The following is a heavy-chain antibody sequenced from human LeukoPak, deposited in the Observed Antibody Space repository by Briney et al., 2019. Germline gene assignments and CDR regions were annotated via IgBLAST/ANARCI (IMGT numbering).Heavy chain of an antibody. CDR1: GYTFTGYY. D-gene: IGHD3-16*02. V-gene: IGHV1-2*02. J-gene: IGHJ4*02. Sequence: ASVKVSCKTSGYTFTGYYMHRVRQAPGQGLEWMGWINPNSGGTNYAQKFQGRVTMTRDTSISTAYMELSRLRSDDTAVYYCARDRFVWGSYRYPGDYWGQGTLVTVSS. CDR2: INPNSGGT. CDR3: ARDRFVWGSYRYPGDY.